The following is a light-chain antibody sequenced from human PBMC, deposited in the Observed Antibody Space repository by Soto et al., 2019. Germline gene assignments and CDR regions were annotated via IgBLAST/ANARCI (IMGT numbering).Light chain of an antibody. Sequence: DIQMTQSPTSLSASIGDTVTITCRASQSIASFLNWLQVKPGKAPKLLIYAASTLESGVPSRFSATVSGTEFSLTITSLQPEDFATYYCQQLFDSPITFGQGTRLEI. J-gene: IGKJ5*01. V-gene: IGKV1-9*01. CDR2: AAS. CDR3: QQLFDSPIT. CDR1: QSIASF.